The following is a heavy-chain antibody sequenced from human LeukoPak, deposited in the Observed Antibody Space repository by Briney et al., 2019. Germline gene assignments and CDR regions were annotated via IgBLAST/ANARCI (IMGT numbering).Heavy chain of an antibody. CDR3: ARADIVVVAVATNPFFDY. J-gene: IGHJ4*02. Sequence: ASVKVSCKASGYTFTSYYMHWVRQAPGQGLEWMGIINPSGGSTSYAQKFQGRVTMTRDTSISTAYMELSRLRSDDTAVYYCARADIVVVAVATNPFFDYWGQGTLVTVSS. CDR1: GYTFTSYY. V-gene: IGHV1-46*01. CDR2: INPSGGST. D-gene: IGHD2-15*01.